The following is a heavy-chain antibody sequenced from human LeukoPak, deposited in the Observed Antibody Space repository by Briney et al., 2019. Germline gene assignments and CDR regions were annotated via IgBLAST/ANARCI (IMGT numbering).Heavy chain of an antibody. CDR1: GYTFTGYY. Sequence: ASVKVSCKAFGYTFTGYYMHWVRQAPGQGLEWMGWINPNSGGTNYAQKFQGRVTMTRATSISTAYMELRRLRSDDTAVYYCARGYCSSTSCYIFNWFDPWGQGTLVTVSS. CDR2: INPNSGGT. CDR3: ARGYCSSTSCYIFNWFDP. V-gene: IGHV1-2*02. J-gene: IGHJ5*02. D-gene: IGHD2-2*02.